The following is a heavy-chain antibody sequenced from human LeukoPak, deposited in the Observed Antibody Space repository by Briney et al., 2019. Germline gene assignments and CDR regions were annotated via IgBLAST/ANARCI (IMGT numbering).Heavy chain of an antibody. CDR2: ISAYNGNT. CDR3: ARVSRSMVSYYYYGMDV. CDR1: GYTFTSYD. Sequence: ASVKVSCKASGYTFTSYDISWVRQAPGQGLEWMGWISAYNGNTNYAQKLQGRVTMTTDTSTSTAYMELRSLRSDDTAVYYCARVSRSMVSYYYYGMDVWGQGTTVTVSS. J-gene: IGHJ6*02. V-gene: IGHV1-18*01. D-gene: IGHD3-10*01.